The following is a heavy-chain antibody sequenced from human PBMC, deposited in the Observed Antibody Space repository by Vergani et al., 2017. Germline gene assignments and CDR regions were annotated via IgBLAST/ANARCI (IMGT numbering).Heavy chain of an antibody. D-gene: IGHD6-19*01. CDR3: TIHGRSGWAGYFQH. CDR2: IYYTGTN. J-gene: IGHJ1*01. Sequence: QVQLQESGPGLVKPSENLSITCNVSGLYIGSNSYYWGWIRQAPGKGLEWTGTIYYTGTNYYNEANKSRLTISVETSKNQFSLNLNSVTAADTAVYFCTIHGRSGWAGYFQHLGQGTLVTASS. CDR1: GLYIGSNSYY. V-gene: IGHV4-39*01.